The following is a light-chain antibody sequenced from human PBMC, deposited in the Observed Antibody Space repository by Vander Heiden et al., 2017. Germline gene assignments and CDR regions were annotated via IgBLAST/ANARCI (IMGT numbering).Light chain of an antibody. Sequence: SYELTQPPSVSVSPGQTASITFSGDKLGDKYACWYQQKPGQSPVLVIYQDSKRPSGIPERFPGSNSGNTATLTISGTQAMDEADYYCQAWDSSTAGWVFGGGTKLTVL. J-gene: IGLJ3*02. V-gene: IGLV3-1*01. CDR2: QDS. CDR3: QAWDSSTAGWV. CDR1: KLGDKY.